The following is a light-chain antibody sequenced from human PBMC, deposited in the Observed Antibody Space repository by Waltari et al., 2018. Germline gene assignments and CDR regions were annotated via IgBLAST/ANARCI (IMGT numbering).Light chain of an antibody. CDR1: SLSTSY. CDR2: GKE. V-gene: IGLV3-19*01. J-gene: IGLJ3*02. CDR3: HSRKGRDNQVV. Sequence: SSELTQGPDVSVALGQTVKLTCQGDSLSTSYASWYQVKPGQAPVLVLFGKEKRPSGIPDRISGYSSGTTSSLTITGAQAEDEADYYCHSRKGRDNQVVFGGGTKLTVL.